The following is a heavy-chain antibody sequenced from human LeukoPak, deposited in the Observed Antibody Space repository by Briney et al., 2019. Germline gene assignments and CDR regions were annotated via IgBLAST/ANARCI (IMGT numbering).Heavy chain of an antibody. CDR2: INHSGST. D-gene: IGHD6-6*01. Sequence: SETLSLTCAVYGGSFSGYYWSWIRQPPGKGLEWIGEINHSGSTNYNPSLKSRVTISVDTSKNQFSLKLSSVTAADTAVYYCARGRPSIAACPFNWFDPWGQGTLVTVSS. V-gene: IGHV4-34*01. CDR1: GGSFSGYY. CDR3: ARGRPSIAACPFNWFDP. J-gene: IGHJ5*02.